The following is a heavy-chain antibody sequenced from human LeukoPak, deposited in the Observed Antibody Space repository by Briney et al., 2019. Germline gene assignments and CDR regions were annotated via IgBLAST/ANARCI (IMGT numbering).Heavy chain of an antibody. CDR3: ARGPRFLEWLSHYYMDV. CDR1: GFTFSSYA. Sequence: GGSLRLSCAASGFTFSSYAMHWVRQAPGKGLEWVAVISYDGSNKYYADSVKGRFTISRDNAKNSLYLQMNSLRAEDTAVYYCARGPRFLEWLSHYYMDVWGKGTTVTVSS. D-gene: IGHD3-3*01. CDR2: ISYDGSNK. J-gene: IGHJ6*03. V-gene: IGHV3-30-3*01.